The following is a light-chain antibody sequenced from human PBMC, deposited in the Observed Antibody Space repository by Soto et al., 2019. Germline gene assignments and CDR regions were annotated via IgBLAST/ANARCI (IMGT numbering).Light chain of an antibody. CDR1: QSVSSY. V-gene: IGKV3-11*01. Sequence: EIVLTQSPATLSLSPGERATLSCRASQSVSSYLAWYQQKPGQAPRLLIYDASNRATGIPARFSGSGSGTDFTLTISSLEPEAFAVYYCQQSSNWPPITFGGGTKVDIK. J-gene: IGKJ4*01. CDR2: DAS. CDR3: QQSSNWPPIT.